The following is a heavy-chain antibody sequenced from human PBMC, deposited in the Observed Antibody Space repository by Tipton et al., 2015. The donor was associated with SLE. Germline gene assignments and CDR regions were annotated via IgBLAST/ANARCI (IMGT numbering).Heavy chain of an antibody. CDR3: ARGVGGWLYYSDY. CDR2: ISSSGNYV. D-gene: IGHD6-19*01. Sequence: SLRLSCAASGFTFSSYGMHWVRQAPGKGLEWVSSISSSGNYVYYSDSVEGRITISRDNDKNSLYLQMSSLRVEDTALYFCARGVGGWLYYSDYWGQGTLVTVSS. V-gene: IGHV3-21*04. J-gene: IGHJ4*02. CDR1: GFTFSSYG.